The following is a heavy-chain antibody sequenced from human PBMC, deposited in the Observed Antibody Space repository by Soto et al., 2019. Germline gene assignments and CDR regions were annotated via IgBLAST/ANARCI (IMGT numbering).Heavy chain of an antibody. D-gene: IGHD3-22*01. Sequence: QVQLVESGGGVVQPGRSLRLSCAASGFTFSSYGMHWVRQAPGKGLEWVAVIGYDGSNKYYADSVKGRFTISRDNSKNKMYRQMNSLSAEDPAVYYCARQNYYQKYYCYYWGQGTLVTVSS. CDR2: IGYDGSNK. CDR1: GFTFSSYG. J-gene: IGHJ4*01. V-gene: IGHV3-33*01. CDR3: ARQNYYQKYYCYY.